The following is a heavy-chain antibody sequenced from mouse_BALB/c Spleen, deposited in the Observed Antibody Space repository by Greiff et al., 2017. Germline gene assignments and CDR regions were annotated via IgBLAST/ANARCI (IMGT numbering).Heavy chain of an antibody. V-gene: IGHV1-54*03. CDR2: INPGSGGT. D-gene: IGHD2-3*01. CDR1: GYAFTNYL. Sequence: VKLMESGAELVRPGTSVKVSCKASGYAFTNYLIEWVKQRPGQGLEWIGVINPGSGGTNYNEKFKGKATLTADKSSSTAYMQLSSLTSDDSAVYFCARSGDGYYSYFDYWGQGTTLTVSS. J-gene: IGHJ2*01. CDR3: ARSGDGYYSYFDY.